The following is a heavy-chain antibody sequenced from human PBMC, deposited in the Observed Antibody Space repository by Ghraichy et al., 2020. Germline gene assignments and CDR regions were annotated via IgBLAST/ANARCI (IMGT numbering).Heavy chain of an antibody. D-gene: IGHD2/OR15-2a*01. Sequence: SETLSLTCTVSGDSISSYYWSWIRQPPGKGLEWIGYIYYSGSTTYNPSLKSRVTISVDTSKNQFSLKLRSVTAADTAVDYWAGDVNIPKYYYYGMDVWGQGTTVTVSS. CDR3: AGDVNIPKYYYYGMDV. J-gene: IGHJ6*02. CDR1: GDSISSYY. CDR2: IYYSGST. V-gene: IGHV4-59*01.